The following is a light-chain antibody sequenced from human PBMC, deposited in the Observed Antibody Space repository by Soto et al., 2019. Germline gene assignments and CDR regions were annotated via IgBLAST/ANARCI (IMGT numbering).Light chain of an antibody. CDR1: QNISSY. CDR3: QQSYNTPLT. V-gene: IGKV1-39*01. J-gene: IGKJ4*01. CDR2: AAS. Sequence: DIQVTQSPSSLSASVGDRVTITCRASQNISSYLNWYQKKPGKAPNFLIYAASTLQSGVPPRFSGGGSGTDFTLTISGLRPEDFATYYCQQSYNTPLTFGGGTKMDIK.